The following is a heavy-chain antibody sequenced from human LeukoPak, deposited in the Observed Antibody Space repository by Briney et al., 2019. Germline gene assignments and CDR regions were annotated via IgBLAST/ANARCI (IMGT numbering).Heavy chain of an antibody. D-gene: IGHD3-10*01. J-gene: IGHJ5*02. V-gene: IGHV2-70*01. CDR3: ARTGMGAVRGVIRWFDP. CDR2: IDWDDDK. CDR1: GFSLSTSGMC. Sequence: SGPTLVNPTQTLTLTSTFSGFSLSTSGMCVSWIRQPPGKALEWLALIDWDDDKYYSTSLKTRLTISKDTSKNQVVLTLTNMDPVDTATYYCARTGMGAVRGVIRWFDPWGQGTLVTVSS.